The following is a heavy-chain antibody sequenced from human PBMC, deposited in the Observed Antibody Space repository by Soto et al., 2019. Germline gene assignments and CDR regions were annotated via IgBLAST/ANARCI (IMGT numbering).Heavy chain of an antibody. CDR2: IYHSGST. V-gene: IGHV4-61*01. D-gene: IGHD6-19*01. J-gene: IGHJ5*02. CDR3: ARLSAAWFDP. Sequence: QVQLQESGPGLVKPSETLSLTCTVSGGSVSSGSYYWGWIRQPPGKGLEWIGYIYHSGSTNYNPSIKSRVTISVDTSKNQFSLSLTSVTAADTAVYYCARLSAAWFDPWGQGTLVTVAS. CDR1: GGSVSSGSYY.